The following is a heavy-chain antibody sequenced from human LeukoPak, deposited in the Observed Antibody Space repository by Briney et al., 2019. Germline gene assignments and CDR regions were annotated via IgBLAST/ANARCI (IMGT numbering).Heavy chain of an antibody. CDR3: ARETVAGSGFDY. V-gene: IGHV3-30*04. D-gene: IGHD6-19*01. CDR2: ISYDESNK. Sequence: GRSLRLSCAASGFTFSSYAMHWVRQAPGKGLEWVAVISYDESNKYYADSVKGRFTISRDNSKNTLYLQMNSLRAEDTAVYYCARETVAGSGFDYWGQGTLVTVSS. CDR1: GFTFSSYA. J-gene: IGHJ4*02.